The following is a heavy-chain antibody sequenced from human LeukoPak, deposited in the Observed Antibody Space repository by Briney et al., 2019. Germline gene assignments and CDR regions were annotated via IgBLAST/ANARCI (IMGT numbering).Heavy chain of an antibody. Sequence: GGSLRLSCAASGFTFSSYAMSWVRQAPGKGLEWVSSIASGGDYIYYADSVKGRFTTSRDNAKNSLSLQLNSLRVEDTAVYYCARGHYDVLAASYKWTPDYWGQGTLVTVSS. CDR2: IASGGDYI. V-gene: IGHV3-21*01. CDR1: GFTFSSYA. J-gene: IGHJ4*02. CDR3: ARGHYDVLAASYKWTPDY. D-gene: IGHD3-9*01.